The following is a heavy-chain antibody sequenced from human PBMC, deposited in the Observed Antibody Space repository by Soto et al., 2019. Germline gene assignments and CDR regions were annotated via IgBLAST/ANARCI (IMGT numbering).Heavy chain of an antibody. V-gene: IGHV1-18*01. CDR3: ARGSAAGTKSPFDY. D-gene: IGHD6-13*01. J-gene: IGHJ4*02. CDR1: GYTFTSYG. Sequence: ASVKVSCKASGYTFTSYGISWVRQAPGQGLEWMGWISAYNGNTNYAQKLQGRVTISGDTSKNQLSLKLSSVTAADTAVYYCARGSAAGTKSPFDYWGQGTLVTVSS. CDR2: ISAYNGNT.